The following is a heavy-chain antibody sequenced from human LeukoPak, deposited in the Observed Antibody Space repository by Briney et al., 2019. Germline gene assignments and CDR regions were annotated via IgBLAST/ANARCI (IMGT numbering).Heavy chain of an antibody. D-gene: IGHD5-12*01. CDR1: GGSISSGSYY. CDR2: IYTSGST. J-gene: IGHJ4*02. V-gene: IGHV4-61*02. CDR3: ARESGGYDSTTTFDY. Sequence: PSQTLSLTCTVSGGSISSGSYYWSWIRQPAGKGLEWIGRIYTSGSTNYNPSLRGRVTISVDTSKNQFSLKLSSVTAADTAVYYCARESGGYDSTTTFDYWGQGTLVTVSS.